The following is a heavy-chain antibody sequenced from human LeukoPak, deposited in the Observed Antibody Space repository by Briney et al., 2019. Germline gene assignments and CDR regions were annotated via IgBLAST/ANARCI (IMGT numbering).Heavy chain of an antibody. Sequence: GGSLRLCCTGSGFTFGSYGRHWVRRAPGKGMEWVAFIWSDGSNKYYADSVKGRFTISRDNSKNTLYLQMNSLRAEDTAVYYCAKDSPGIVVVPAETYFDYWGQGTLVTVSS. J-gene: IGHJ4*02. CDR2: IWSDGSNK. V-gene: IGHV3-30*02. D-gene: IGHD2-2*01. CDR3: AKDSPGIVVVPAETYFDY. CDR1: GFTFGSYG.